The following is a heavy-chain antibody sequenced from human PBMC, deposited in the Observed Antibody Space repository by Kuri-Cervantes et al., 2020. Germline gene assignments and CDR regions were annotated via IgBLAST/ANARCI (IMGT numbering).Heavy chain of an antibody. D-gene: IGHD3-16*01. V-gene: IGHV3-23*01. CDR2: SSGSGGST. J-gene: IGHJ4*02. CDR1: GFTFSSYA. CDR3: ATYEIGQGGRGD. Sequence: GESLKISCAASGFTFSSYAMSWVRQAPGKGLEWVSASSGSGGSTYYADSVKGRFTISRDNSKNTLYLQMNSLRAEDTAVYYCATYEIGQGGRGDWGQGTLVTVSS.